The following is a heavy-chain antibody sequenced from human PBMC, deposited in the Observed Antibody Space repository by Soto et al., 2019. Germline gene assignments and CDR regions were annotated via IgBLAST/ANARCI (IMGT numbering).Heavy chain of an antibody. D-gene: IGHD3-10*01. V-gene: IGHV3-30*18. CDR3: AKDGSRTIDY. CDR2: MSYDGSNE. CDR1: GFTFSHYA. Sequence: QVQLVESGGGVVQPGRSLRLSCAASGFTFSHYAMHWVHQAPGKGLEWVALMSYDGSNEYYADSVKGRFTISRDNSKNTPHLQTNSLTAADTAVYYSAKDGSRTIDYWGQGTLVTVSS. J-gene: IGHJ4*02.